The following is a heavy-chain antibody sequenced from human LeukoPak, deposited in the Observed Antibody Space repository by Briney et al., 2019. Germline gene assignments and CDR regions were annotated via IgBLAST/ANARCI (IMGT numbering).Heavy chain of an antibody. D-gene: IGHD4-17*01. CDR1: GFTFSSYA. J-gene: IGHJ4*02. Sequence: GGSLRLSCAASGFTFSSYAMHWVRQAPGKGLEWVAVISYDGSNKYYADSVKGRFTISRDNSKNTLYLQMNSLRAEDTAVYYCARDPGGDYGDYGFDYWGQGTLVTVSS. V-gene: IGHV3-30*04. CDR3: ARDPGGDYGDYGFDY. CDR2: ISYDGSNK.